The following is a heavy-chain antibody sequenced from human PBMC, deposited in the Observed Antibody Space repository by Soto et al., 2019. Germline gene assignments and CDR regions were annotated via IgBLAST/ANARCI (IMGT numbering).Heavy chain of an antibody. J-gene: IGHJ6*02. CDR3: TRWPYYDILTGYYLAYGMDV. CDR1: GFTFGDYA. CDR2: IRSKAYGGTT. D-gene: IGHD3-9*01. Sequence: PGGSLRLSCTASGFTFGDYAMSWFRQAPGKGLEWVGFIRSKAYGGTTEYAASVKGRFTISRDDSKSIAYLQMNSLKTEDTAVYYCTRWPYYDILTGYYLAYGMDVWGQGTTVTVSS. V-gene: IGHV3-49*03.